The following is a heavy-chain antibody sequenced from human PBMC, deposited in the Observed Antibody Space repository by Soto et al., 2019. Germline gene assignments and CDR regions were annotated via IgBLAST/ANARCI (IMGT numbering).Heavy chain of an antibody. D-gene: IGHD3-10*01. CDR2: IDEYGSTI. CDR3: TRDIGGKGAY. J-gene: IGHJ4*02. Sequence: EVQLVESGGGLVQPGGSLRLSCAASGFTFSSYWMLWVRQVPGKGLLWVSRIDEYGSTINYADSVRGRFTISRDNARNTLYLEMNSLRAEDTALYYCTRDIGGKGAYWGPGTLVTVSS. CDR1: GFTFSSYW. V-gene: IGHV3-74*01.